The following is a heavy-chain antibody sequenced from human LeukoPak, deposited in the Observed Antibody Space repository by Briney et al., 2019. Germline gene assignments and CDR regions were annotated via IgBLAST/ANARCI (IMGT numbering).Heavy chain of an antibody. V-gene: IGHV1-8*01. D-gene: IGHD2-21*01. CDR3: ATAYCGGFCYSNHYYYGMDV. CDR2: MNPNSGNT. J-gene: IGHJ6*02. CDR1: GYTFTSYD. Sequence: GASVKVSCKASGYTFTSYDINWVRQATGQGLEWMGWMNPNSGNTGYAQKFQGRVTMTRNTSISTAYMDLSSLRSEDTAVYYCATAYCGGFCYSNHYYYGMDVWGQGTTVTVSS.